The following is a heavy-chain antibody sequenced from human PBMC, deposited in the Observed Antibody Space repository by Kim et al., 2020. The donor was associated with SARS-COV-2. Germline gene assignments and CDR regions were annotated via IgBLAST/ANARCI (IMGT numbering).Heavy chain of an antibody. V-gene: IGHV4-39*01. CDR2: IYYSGST. CDR3: ARHRPLAADNVPEYYYYYGMDV. CDR1: GGSISSSSYY. J-gene: IGHJ6*02. Sequence: SETLSLTCTVSGGSISSSSYYWGWIRQPPGKGLEWIGSIYYSGSTYYNPSLKSRVTISVDTSKNQFSLKLSSVTAADTAVYYCARHRPLAADNVPEYYYYYGMDVWGQGTTVTVSS. D-gene: IGHD6-13*01.